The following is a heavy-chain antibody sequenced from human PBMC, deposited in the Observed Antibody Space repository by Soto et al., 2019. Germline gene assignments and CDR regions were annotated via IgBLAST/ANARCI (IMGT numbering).Heavy chain of an antibody. J-gene: IGHJ6*03. CDR3: ARGGKNMAADYDFWSGYRGYYYYYYMDV. CDR1: GYTFTSYD. D-gene: IGHD3-3*01. Sequence: ASVKVSCKASGYTFTSYDINWVRQATGQGLEWMGWMNPNSGNTGYAQKFQGRVTMTRNTSISTAYMELSSLRSEDTAVYYCARGGKNMAADYDFWSGYRGYYYYYYMDVWGKGTTVTSP. CDR2: MNPNSGNT. V-gene: IGHV1-8*01.